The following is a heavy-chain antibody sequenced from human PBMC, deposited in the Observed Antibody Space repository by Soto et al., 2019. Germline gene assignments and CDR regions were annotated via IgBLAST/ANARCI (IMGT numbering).Heavy chain of an antibody. CDR1: GGSISSYY. CDR2: IYYSGST. V-gene: IGHV4-59*01. CDR3: ARGDVVVTAPGSFDI. D-gene: IGHD2-21*02. J-gene: IGHJ3*02. Sequence: QVQLQESGPGLVKPSETLSLTCTVSGGSISSYYWSWIRQPPGKGLEWIGYIYYSGSTNYNPSLKRRVTIAVDTSTNQSSRKLSSVTAAATAVYYCARGDVVVTAPGSFDIWGQGTMVTVSS.